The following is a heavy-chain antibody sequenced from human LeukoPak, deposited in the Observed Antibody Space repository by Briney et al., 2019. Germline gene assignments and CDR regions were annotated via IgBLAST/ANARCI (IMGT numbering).Heavy chain of an antibody. Sequence: GASVKVSCKASGYTFTGYYMHWVRQAPGQGLEWMGIINPSGGSTSYAQKFQGRVTMTRDTSTSTVYMELSSLRSEDTAVNYCARDVRPSSSWYIYYYYGMDVWGQGTTVTVSS. CDR2: INPSGGST. V-gene: IGHV1-46*01. D-gene: IGHD6-13*01. J-gene: IGHJ6*02. CDR3: ARDVRPSSSWYIYYYYGMDV. CDR1: GYTFTGYY.